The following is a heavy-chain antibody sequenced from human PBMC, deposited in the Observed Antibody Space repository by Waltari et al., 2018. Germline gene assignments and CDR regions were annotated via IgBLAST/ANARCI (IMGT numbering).Heavy chain of an antibody. V-gene: IGHV1-69*01. CDR2: IIPILGTA. J-gene: IGHJ4*02. CDR1: GGTFSSYA. D-gene: IGHD2-21*01. Sequence: QVQLVQSGAEVKKPGSSVKVSCKASGGTFSSYAISWVRQAPGQGLEWMGGIIPILGTANDAQNFTDRVTITADESTSTAYMELSSLRSEDTAGYYWARDSREGDNYWGQGTLVTVSS. CDR3: ARDSREGDNY.